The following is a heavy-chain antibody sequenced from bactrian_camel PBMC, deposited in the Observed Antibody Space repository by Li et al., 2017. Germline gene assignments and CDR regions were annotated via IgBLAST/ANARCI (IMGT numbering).Heavy chain of an antibody. CDR2: IDDVGYT. CDR3: AKVTLPLVWVADYEYSS. D-gene: IGHD3*01. V-gene: IGHV3S1*01. Sequence: HVQLVESGGGSVQSGGSLRLSCVASGYTQRRYCMGWFRQAPGKEREGVAVIDDVGYTSYTDSVKGRFTISIDNAKSTLYLQMNNLRADDTAMYYCAKVTLPLVWVADYEYSSWGQGTQVTVS. J-gene: IGHJ6*01. CDR1: GYTQRRYC.